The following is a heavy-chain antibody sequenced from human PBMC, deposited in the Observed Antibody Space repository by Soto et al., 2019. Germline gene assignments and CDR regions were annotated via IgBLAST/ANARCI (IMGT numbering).Heavy chain of an antibody. CDR1: GFTFSSYS. D-gene: IGHD1-1*01. J-gene: IGHJ6*03. V-gene: IGHV3-21*01. Sequence: EVQLVESGGGLVKPGGSLRLSCAASGFTFSSYSMNWVRQAPGKGLEWVSSISSSSSYIYYADSVKGRFTISRDNAKNSGYLQTNSLRAEDTAVYYCARDPARHANDDLPGDYYYYYMDVWGKGTTVTVSS. CDR2: ISSSSSYI. CDR3: ARDPARHANDDLPGDYYYYYMDV.